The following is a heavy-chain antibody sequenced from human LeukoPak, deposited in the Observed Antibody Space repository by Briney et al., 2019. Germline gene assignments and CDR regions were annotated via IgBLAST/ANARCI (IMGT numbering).Heavy chain of an antibody. Sequence: SETLSLTCAVSGYSITSDYYWGWIRQPPGKGLEWIGTIYHSGSTFYSPSLKSRLTISVDTSKNQFSLNLNSVTAADTAVYYCARERAGAVVYWGQGTLVTVSS. J-gene: IGHJ4*02. CDR2: IYHSGST. V-gene: IGHV4-38-2*02. CDR1: GYSITSDYY. D-gene: IGHD1-26*01. CDR3: ARERAGAVVY.